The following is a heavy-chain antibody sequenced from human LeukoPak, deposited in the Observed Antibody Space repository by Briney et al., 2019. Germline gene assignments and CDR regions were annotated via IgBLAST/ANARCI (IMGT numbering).Heavy chain of an antibody. Sequence: GGSLRLSCAASGFTFSDYSMNWVRQAPGKGLEWVSNIRGSGEGLGSGVYYADSVKGRFTISRDNAENSLYLQMNSLSAEDTAFYYCARDLNWGFDYWGQGALVTVSS. CDR3: ARDLNWGFDY. CDR1: GFTFSDYS. D-gene: IGHD7-27*01. V-gene: IGHV3-48*04. CDR2: IRGSGEGLGSGV. J-gene: IGHJ4*02.